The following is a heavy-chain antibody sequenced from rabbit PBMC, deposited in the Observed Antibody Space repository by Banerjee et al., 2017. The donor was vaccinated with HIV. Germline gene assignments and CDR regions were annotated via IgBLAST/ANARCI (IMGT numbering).Heavy chain of an antibody. J-gene: IGHJ4*01. V-gene: IGHV1S45*01. Sequence: QEQLEESGGDLVKPEGSLTLTCTASGFSFSSSYWMCWVRQAPGKGLEWIACIAAGTSDRTWNATWAKGRFTISKTSTTVTLQMTSLTAADTATYFCARGYDDDGDWSYFNLWGPGTLVTVS. D-gene: IGHD2-1*01. CDR1: GFSFSSSYW. CDR2: IAAGTSDRT. CDR3: ARGYDDDGDWSYFNL.